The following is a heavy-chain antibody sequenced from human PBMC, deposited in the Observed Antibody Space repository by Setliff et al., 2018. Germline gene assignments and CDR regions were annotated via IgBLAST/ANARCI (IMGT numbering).Heavy chain of an antibody. D-gene: IGHD3-3*01. CDR3: ARSRSNFWSGYFNWFDP. Sequence: PGESLKISCQASGYSFSNYWIAWVRQMPGKGLEWMGIIYPGDSDTRYSPSFQGQVTISADKSISTAYLQWSSLKASDTAMYYCARSRSNFWSGYFNWFDPWGQGTLVTVSS. CDR1: GYSFSNYW. CDR2: IYPGDSDT. V-gene: IGHV5-51*01. J-gene: IGHJ5*02.